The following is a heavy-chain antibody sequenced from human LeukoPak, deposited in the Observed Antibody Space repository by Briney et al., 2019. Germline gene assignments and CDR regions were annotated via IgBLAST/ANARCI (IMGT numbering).Heavy chain of an antibody. CDR3: AREIRPDYYDSIGYYF. J-gene: IGHJ4*02. D-gene: IGHD3-22*01. V-gene: IGHV3-48*03. CDR1: GFTFSSYE. CDR2: ISSSGSPI. Sequence: PGGSLRLSCAASGFTFSSYEMNWVRQAPGKGLEWISYISSSGSPIYYADSVKGRFTISRDNAKNSLYLQMNSLRDEDTAVYYCAREIRPDYYDSIGYYFGGQGTLVTVSS.